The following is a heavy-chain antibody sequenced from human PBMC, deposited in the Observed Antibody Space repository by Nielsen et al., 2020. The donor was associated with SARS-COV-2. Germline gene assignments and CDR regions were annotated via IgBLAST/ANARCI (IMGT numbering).Heavy chain of an antibody. CDR1: GFTFSSYW. J-gene: IGHJ3*02. CDR3: ARSPWSTYYYDSSGYWGAFDI. Sequence: GESLKISCAASGFTFSSYWMSWVRQAPGKGLEWVANIKQDGSEKYYVDSVKGRFTISRDNAKNSLYLQMNSLRAEDTAVYYCARSPWSTYYYDSSGYWGAFDIWGQGTIVTVSS. CDR2: IKQDGSEK. V-gene: IGHV3-7*05. D-gene: IGHD3-22*01.